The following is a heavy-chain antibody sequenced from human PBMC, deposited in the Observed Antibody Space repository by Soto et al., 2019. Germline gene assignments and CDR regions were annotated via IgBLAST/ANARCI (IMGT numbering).Heavy chain of an antibody. V-gene: IGHV1-8*01. CDR2: MNPNSGNT. Sequence: QVQLVQSGAEVKKPGASVKVSCKASGYTFTSYDINWVRQATGQGLEWMGWMNPNSGNTGYAQKFQGRVTMTRNTSISTAYIELSSLRSEDTAVYYCARAVCSSTSCYAFDIWDQGTMVNVSS. J-gene: IGHJ3*02. CDR1: GYTFTSYD. D-gene: IGHD2-2*01. CDR3: ARAVCSSTSCYAFDI.